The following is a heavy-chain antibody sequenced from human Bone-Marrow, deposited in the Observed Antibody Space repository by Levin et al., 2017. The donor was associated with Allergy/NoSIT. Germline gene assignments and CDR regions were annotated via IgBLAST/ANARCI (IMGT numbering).Heavy chain of an antibody. V-gene: IGHV3-13*01. CDR2: TATSGDT. CDR3: ARGRCSGGSCYLFDS. CDR1: GFTFSNYD. D-gene: IGHD2-15*01. Sequence: PGGSLRLSCAVSGFTFSNYDMHWVRQATGQGLEWVSATATSGDTYYADSVKGRFTISRESAKNSLYLQMNSLRDGDTAVYYCARGRCSGGSCYLFDSWGQGTLVTVSS. J-gene: IGHJ4*02.